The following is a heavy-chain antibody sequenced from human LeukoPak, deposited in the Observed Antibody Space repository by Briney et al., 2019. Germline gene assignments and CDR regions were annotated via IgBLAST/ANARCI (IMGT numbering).Heavy chain of an antibody. Sequence: SETLSLTCAVYGGSFSGYYWSWIRQPPGKGLEWIGEINHSGSTNYNPSLKSRVAISVDTSKNQFSLKLSSVTAADTAVYYCARIRILRHFDWFYYMDVWGKGTTVTVSS. D-gene: IGHD3-9*01. CDR2: INHSGST. J-gene: IGHJ6*03. V-gene: IGHV4-34*01. CDR1: GGSFSGYY. CDR3: ARIRILRHFDWFYYMDV.